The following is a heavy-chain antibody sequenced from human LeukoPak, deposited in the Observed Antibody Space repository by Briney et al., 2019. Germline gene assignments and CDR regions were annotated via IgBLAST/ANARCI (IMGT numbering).Heavy chain of an antibody. CDR1: GYTFTGYY. CDR2: INPNSGGT. J-gene: IGHJ4*02. Sequence: ASVKVSCKASGYTFTGYYMHWVRQAPGQGLEWMGWINPNSGGTNYAQKFQGRVTMTRDTSISTAYMELSRLGSDDTAVYYCAREGDSSGYYIMLDYWGQGTLVTVSS. V-gene: IGHV1-2*02. CDR3: AREGDSSGYYIMLDY. D-gene: IGHD3-22*01.